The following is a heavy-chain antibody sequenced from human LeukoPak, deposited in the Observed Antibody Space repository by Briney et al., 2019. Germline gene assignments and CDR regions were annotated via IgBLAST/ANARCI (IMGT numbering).Heavy chain of an antibody. D-gene: IGHD2-2*01. CDR1: GGSISSYY. CDR2: IYYNGST. Sequence: SETLSLTCTVSGGSISSYYWSWIRQPPGKGLEWIGYIYYNGSTNYNPSLKSRVTISVDTSKNQFSLKLSSVTAADTAVYYCARVRYCSSTSCYRYFDLWGRGTLVTVSS. V-gene: IGHV4-59*01. CDR3: ARVRYCSSTSCYRYFDL. J-gene: IGHJ2*01.